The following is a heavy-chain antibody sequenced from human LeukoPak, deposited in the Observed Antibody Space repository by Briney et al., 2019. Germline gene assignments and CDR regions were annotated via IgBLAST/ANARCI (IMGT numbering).Heavy chain of an antibody. CDR3: ARDYGDYFDY. CDR2: IWYDGSNK. D-gene: IGHD3-16*01. J-gene: IGHJ4*02. CDR1: GFTFSNNG. Sequence: GGSLRLSCTASGFTFSNNGMHWVRQAPGKRLEWVAVIWYDGSNKYYADSVKGRFTISRDNSKNTLSLQMNSLRAEDTAVYYCARDYGDYFDYWGQGTLVTVSS. V-gene: IGHV3-33*01.